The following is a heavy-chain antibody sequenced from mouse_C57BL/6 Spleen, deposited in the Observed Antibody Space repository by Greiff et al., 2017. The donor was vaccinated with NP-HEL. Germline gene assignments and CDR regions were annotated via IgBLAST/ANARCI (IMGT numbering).Heavy chain of an antibody. CDR1: GYTFTDYE. Sequence: QVQLQQSGAELVRPGASVTLSCKASGYTFTDYEMHWVKQTPVHGLEWIGAIDPETGGTAYNQKFKGKAILTADKSSSTAYMELRSLTSEDSAVYYCTRDYYGSSYPWFAYWGQGTLVTVSA. V-gene: IGHV1-15*01. CDR3: TRDYYGSSYPWFAY. J-gene: IGHJ3*01. D-gene: IGHD1-1*01. CDR2: IDPETGGT.